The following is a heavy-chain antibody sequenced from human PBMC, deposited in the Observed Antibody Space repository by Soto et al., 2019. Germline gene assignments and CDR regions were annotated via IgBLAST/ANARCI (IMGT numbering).Heavy chain of an antibody. J-gene: IGHJ4*02. CDR3: AKSTVTTFFAADY. CDR2: ISGSGGSA. CDR1: GFTFSTYA. V-gene: IGHV3-23*01. Sequence: GGSLRLSCAASGFTFSTYAMSWVRQAPGEGLEWVSTISGSGGSAYYADSVKGRFTISRDNSKNTLYLEMNSLRAEDTAVYYCAKSTVTTFFAADYWGQGTLVTVSS. D-gene: IGHD4-17*01.